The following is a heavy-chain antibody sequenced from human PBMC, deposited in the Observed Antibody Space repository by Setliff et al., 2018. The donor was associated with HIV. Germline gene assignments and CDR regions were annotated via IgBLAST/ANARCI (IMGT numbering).Heavy chain of an antibody. J-gene: IGHJ3*02. V-gene: IGHV4-61*02. Sequence: SETLSLTCTVSGASITNGSYYWSWIRQPAGKGLEWIGRLYASGSTYYNPSLKSRVTISVDTSKNHFSLNLNSVTAADTAVYYCARGIIGSAFDIWGQGTMVTVSS. CDR3: ARGIIGSAFDI. D-gene: IGHD2-15*01. CDR1: GASITNGSYY. CDR2: LYASGST.